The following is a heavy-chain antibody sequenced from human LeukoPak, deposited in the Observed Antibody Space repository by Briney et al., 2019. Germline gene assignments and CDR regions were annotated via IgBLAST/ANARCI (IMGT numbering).Heavy chain of an antibody. V-gene: IGHV4-34*01. D-gene: IGHD3-10*01. J-gene: IGHJ4*02. CDR2: IKDGGLT. CDR3: VRGFSCVVGDS. Sequence: SETLSLTCAVYGWSFSGYYWSWIRQSPGKGLEWIGEIKDGGLTNFNPSLKSRVTISADTSNNQLCLSLTSATAADTAVYYCVRGFSCVVGDSWGQGTLVTVSS. CDR1: GWSFSGYY.